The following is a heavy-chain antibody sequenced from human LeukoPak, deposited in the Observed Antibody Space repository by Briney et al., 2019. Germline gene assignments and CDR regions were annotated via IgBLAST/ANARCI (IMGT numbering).Heavy chain of an antibody. V-gene: IGHV3-13*01. CDR3: VRGRMDAFEI. CDR1: GFSFSAYD. J-gene: IGHJ3*02. Sequence: GGSLRLSCAASGFSFSAYDMHWVRQHTGKGLEWVSTIGTAGDTYYPGSVRGRFTISRENAKNSLSLQMNSLRAGDTAVYYCVRGRMDAFEIWGQGTMVTVS. CDR2: IGTAGDT.